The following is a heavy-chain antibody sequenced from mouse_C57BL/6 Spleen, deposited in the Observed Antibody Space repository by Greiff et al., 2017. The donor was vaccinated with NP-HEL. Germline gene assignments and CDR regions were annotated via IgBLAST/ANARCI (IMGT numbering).Heavy chain of an antibody. Sequence: EVQLQQSGAELVRPGASVKLSCTASGFNIKDYYMHWVKQRPEQGLEWIGRIDPEDGDTEYAPKFQGKATMTADTSSNTAYLQLSSLTSEDTAVYYCTFYDDEAWFAYWGQGTLVTVSA. D-gene: IGHD2-4*01. CDR3: TFYDDEAWFAY. CDR1: GFNIKDYY. V-gene: IGHV14-1*01. J-gene: IGHJ3*01. CDR2: IDPEDGDT.